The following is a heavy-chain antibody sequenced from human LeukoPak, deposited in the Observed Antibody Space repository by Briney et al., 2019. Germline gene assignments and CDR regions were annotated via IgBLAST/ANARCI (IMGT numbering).Heavy chain of an antibody. D-gene: IGHD3-10*01. CDR1: GLTFSSYA. J-gene: IGHJ4*02. CDR2: ISYDGSNK. V-gene: IGHV3-30*04. Sequence: GGSLRLSCAASGLTFSSYAMHWVRQAPGKGLEWVALISYDGSNKYYADSVKGRFTISRDNSKNTLYLQMNSLRADDTAVYYCARDTYGSGSYPTYYFDYWGQGTLVTASS. CDR3: ARDTYGSGSYPTYYFDY.